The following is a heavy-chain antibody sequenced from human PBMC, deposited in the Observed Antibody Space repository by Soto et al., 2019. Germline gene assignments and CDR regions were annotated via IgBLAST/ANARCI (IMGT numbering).Heavy chain of an antibody. J-gene: IGHJ6*02. Sequence: HVQLVESGGGVVHPGTSLRLSCEVSGLTFNTSGMHWVRQVPGRGLEWVAVISYDGATKYYGENLKGRFTVSRDNSKNTLFLYINSLRAEDTAVYYCATKARVTNKLYYGMDVWGHGTTVTVSS. CDR1: GLTFNTSG. CDR2: ISYDGATK. CDR3: ATKARVTNKLYYGMDV. D-gene: IGHD3-10*01. V-gene: IGHV3-30*03.